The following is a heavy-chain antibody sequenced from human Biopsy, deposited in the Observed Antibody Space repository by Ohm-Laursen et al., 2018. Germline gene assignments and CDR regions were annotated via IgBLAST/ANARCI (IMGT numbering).Heavy chain of an antibody. CDR1: GYTLTTYY. CDR3: ARERDP. CDR2: INPGGNST. Sequence: GSSVKVSCKASGYTLTTYYIHWVRQAPGQGLEWMGIINPGGNSTAYTQNFQGRVTMTRDTSISTAYMELSRLTSDDTAVYYCARERDPWGQGTLVTVSS. J-gene: IGHJ5*02. V-gene: IGHV1-46*01.